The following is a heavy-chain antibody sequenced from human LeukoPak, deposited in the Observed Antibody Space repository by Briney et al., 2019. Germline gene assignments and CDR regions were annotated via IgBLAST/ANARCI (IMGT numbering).Heavy chain of an antibody. CDR2: ISAYNGNT. J-gene: IGHJ5*02. Sequence: ASVKVSCKASGYTFTSYGISRVRQAPGQGLEWMGWISAYNGNTNYAQKLQGRVTMTTDTSTSTAYMELRSPRSDDTAVYYCARKLINRNWFDPWGQGTLVTVSS. V-gene: IGHV1-18*01. D-gene: IGHD1-14*01. CDR1: GYTFTSYG. CDR3: ARKLINRNWFDP.